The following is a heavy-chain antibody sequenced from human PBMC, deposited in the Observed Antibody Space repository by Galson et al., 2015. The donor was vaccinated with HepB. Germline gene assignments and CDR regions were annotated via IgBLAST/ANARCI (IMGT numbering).Heavy chain of an antibody. CDR3: ARVLWFGDPRDDRRYNWFDP. D-gene: IGHD3-10*01. Sequence: SLRLSCAASGFTVSSNYMSWVRQAPGKGLEWVSVIYSGGSTYYADSVKGRFTISRHNSKNTLYLQMNSLRAEDTAVYYCARVLWFGDPRDDRRYNWFDPWGQGTLVTVSS. CDR2: IYSGGST. CDR1: GFTVSSNY. V-gene: IGHV3-53*04. J-gene: IGHJ5*02.